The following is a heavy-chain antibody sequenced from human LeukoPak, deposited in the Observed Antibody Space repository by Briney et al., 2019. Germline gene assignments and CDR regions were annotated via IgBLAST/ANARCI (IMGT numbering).Heavy chain of an antibody. CDR3: TREARVGNWFDP. Sequence: ASVKVSCRASGYTFPDYYIHWVRQAPGQGLEWMGWINPDNGCTNYAQKFQGRDTMTRDTSIRTVYMDLSRLRSDDTAVFYCTREARVGNWFDPWGQGTQVTVSS. CDR1: GYTFPDYY. D-gene: IGHD2-2*01. CDR2: INPDNGCT. V-gene: IGHV1-2*02. J-gene: IGHJ5*02.